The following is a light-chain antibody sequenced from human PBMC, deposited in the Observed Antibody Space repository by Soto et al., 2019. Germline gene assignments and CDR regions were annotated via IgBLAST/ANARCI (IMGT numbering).Light chain of an antibody. CDR2: DVT. CDR3: NSYTSSSTYV. Sequence: QSVLTQPASVSGSPGQSITISCTETSSDVGGFNYVSWYQQHPGKAPKLMINDVTNRPSGVSYRFSGSKSGNTASLTISGLQAEDEADYYCNSYTSSSTYVFGTGTKLTVL. CDR1: SSDVGGFNY. V-gene: IGLV2-14*03. J-gene: IGLJ1*01.